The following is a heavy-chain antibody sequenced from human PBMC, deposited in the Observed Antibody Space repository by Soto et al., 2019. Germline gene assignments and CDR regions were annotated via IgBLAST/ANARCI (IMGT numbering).Heavy chain of an antibody. D-gene: IGHD3-3*01. Sequence: QVELVQSGTEVKKPGASVKIPCKASAYTFTDYAIHWLRQAPGHRLEWMGWINAGNGDTKYSQKSQGRVTITTDTSANTAYMSLTNLTSEETALYFCARSVTIFGVVSDTPFDLWGRGSLVSVSS. V-gene: IGHV1-3*01. CDR3: ARSVTIFGVVSDTPFDL. CDR2: INAGNGDT. J-gene: IGHJ2*01. CDR1: AYTFTDYA.